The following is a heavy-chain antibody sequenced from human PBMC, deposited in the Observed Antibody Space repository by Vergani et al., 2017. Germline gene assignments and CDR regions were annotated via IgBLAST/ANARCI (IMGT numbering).Heavy chain of an antibody. D-gene: IGHD5-24*01. V-gene: IGHV3-48*01. CDR2: ISNSGNTI. Sequence: EGQLVESGGDWVQRGGSLRLSCAASGFISSSYWMSWVRQAPGKGLEWVSYISNSGNTIEYADSVKGRFSISRDNAKSSLFLQMDSLRAEDTAVYYCARDHRDYNNYPGTFDIWGQGSMVTVSS. CDR1: GFISSSYW. CDR3: ARDHRDYNNYPGTFDI. J-gene: IGHJ3*02.